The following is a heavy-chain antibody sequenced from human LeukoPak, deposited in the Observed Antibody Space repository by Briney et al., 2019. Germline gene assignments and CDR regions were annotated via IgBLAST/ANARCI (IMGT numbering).Heavy chain of an antibody. Sequence: SETLSLTCTVSGGSISSYYWTWIRQPPEKGLEWIGYIYYSGSTNYNSSLKSRVTISVDTSKNQFSLKLSSVTAADTAVYYCARGTNGYDILTGYYANWFDPWGQGTLVTVSS. D-gene: IGHD3-9*01. CDR1: GGSISSYY. CDR3: ARGTNGYDILTGYYANWFDP. J-gene: IGHJ5*02. V-gene: IGHV4-59*01. CDR2: IYYSGST.